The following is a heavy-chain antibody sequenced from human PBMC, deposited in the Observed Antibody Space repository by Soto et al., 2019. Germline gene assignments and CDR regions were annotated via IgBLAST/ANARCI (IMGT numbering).Heavy chain of an antibody. CDR1: GGSISSYY. CDR2: IYYSGST. Sequence: SETLSLTCTVSGGSISSYYWSWIRQPPGKGLEWIGYIYYSGSTNYNPSLKSRVTISVDTSKNQFSLKLSSVTAADTAVYYCARAPAPLYSSSWHYFDYWGQGTLVTVSS. CDR3: ARAPAPLYSSSWHYFDY. J-gene: IGHJ4*02. V-gene: IGHV4-59*01. D-gene: IGHD6-13*01.